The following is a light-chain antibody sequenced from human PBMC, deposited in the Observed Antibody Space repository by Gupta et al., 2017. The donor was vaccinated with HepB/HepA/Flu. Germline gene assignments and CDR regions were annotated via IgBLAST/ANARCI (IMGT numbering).Light chain of an antibody. V-gene: IGKV4-1*01. J-gene: IGKJ1*01. CDR1: QSVLSSSNNKNY. CDR2: WAS. Sequence: DIVMTQSPDSLAVSLGERTTINCKSSQSVLSSSNNKNYLAWYQQKPGQPPKLLIFWASTRESGVPDRFSGSGSGTDFTLTISSLQAEDVAVYYCQQENSTPRTFGQGTKVEIK. CDR3: QQENSTPRT.